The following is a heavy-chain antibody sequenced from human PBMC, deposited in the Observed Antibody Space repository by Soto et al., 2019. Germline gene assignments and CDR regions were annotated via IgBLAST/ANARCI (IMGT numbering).Heavy chain of an antibody. CDR2: IFHSGST. J-gene: IGHJ4*02. V-gene: IGHV4-4*02. CDR3: ARTSGDLISFDY. Sequence: SETLSLTCAVSDGSITTSHWWSWVRQPPGKGLEWIGEIFHSGSTSSNPSLKSRVTISVDKSKNQFSLKLSSVTAADTAVYFCARTSGDLISFDYWGQGALVTVSS. D-gene: IGHD4-17*01. CDR1: DGSITTSHW.